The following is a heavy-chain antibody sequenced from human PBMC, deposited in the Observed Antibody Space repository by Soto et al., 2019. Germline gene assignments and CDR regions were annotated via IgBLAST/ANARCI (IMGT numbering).Heavy chain of an antibody. J-gene: IGHJ5*02. Sequence: XEPLKIYCKGSGYSFTSYWIGWVRQMPGKGLEWMGIIYPGDSDTRYSPSFQGQVTISADKSISTAYLQWSSLKASDTAMYYCARHRKRHTVVGWFDPWGQGTLVTASS. D-gene: IGHD2-15*01. CDR2: IYPGDSDT. CDR1: GYSFTSYW. V-gene: IGHV5-51*01. CDR3: ARHRKRHTVVGWFDP.